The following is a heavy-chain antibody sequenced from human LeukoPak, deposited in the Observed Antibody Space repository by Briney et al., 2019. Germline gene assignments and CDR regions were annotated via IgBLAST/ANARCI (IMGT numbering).Heavy chain of an antibody. D-gene: IGHD3-22*01. CDR2: IKQDGSEK. Sequence: GGSLRLSCAASGFTFSSYWMSWVRQAPGKGLEWVANIKQDGSEKYYVDSVKGRFTISRDSAKNSLYLQMNSLRAEDTAVYYCARVASKDYYDSSGYYYYWGQGTLVTVSS. V-gene: IGHV3-7*01. J-gene: IGHJ4*02. CDR1: GFTFSSYW. CDR3: ARVASKDYYDSSGYYYY.